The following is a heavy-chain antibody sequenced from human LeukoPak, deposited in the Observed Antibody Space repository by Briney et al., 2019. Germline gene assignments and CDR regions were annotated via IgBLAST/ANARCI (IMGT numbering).Heavy chain of an antibody. D-gene: IGHD1-14*01. J-gene: IGHJ4*02. CDR2: ISSSSRYI. CDR1: GFTFNRYS. V-gene: IGHV3-21*01. Sequence: AGGSLRLSCAASGFTFNRYSMNWVRQAPGKGLEWVSSISSSSRYIYYADSVKGRFTISRDNAKNSLYLQMNSLRVEDTAVYYCARNVYRTFDSWDQGTLVTVSS. CDR3: ARNVYRTFDS.